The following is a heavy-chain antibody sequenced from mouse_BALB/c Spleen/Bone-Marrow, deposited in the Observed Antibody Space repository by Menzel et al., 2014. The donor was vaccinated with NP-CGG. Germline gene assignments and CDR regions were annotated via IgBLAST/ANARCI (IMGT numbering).Heavy chain of an antibody. V-gene: IGHV5-4*02. J-gene: IGHJ3*01. CDR1: GFTFSDYY. CDR2: ISDGGSYT. Sequence: EVMLVESGGGLVKPGGSLKLSCAASGFTFSDYYMYWVRQTPEKRLEWVATISDGGSYTYYPDSVKGRFTISRDNAKNNLYLQMSSLKSEDTAMYYCILRWFAYWGQGTLVTVSA. D-gene: IGHD1-1*01. CDR3: ILRWFAY.